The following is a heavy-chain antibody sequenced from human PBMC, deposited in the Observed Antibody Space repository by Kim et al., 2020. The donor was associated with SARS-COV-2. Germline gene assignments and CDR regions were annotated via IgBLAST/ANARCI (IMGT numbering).Heavy chain of an antibody. D-gene: IGHD4-17*01. CDR3: TKSPVTTHDAFDI. Sequence: GGSLRLSCAASGFTFSSYGMHWVRQAPGKGLEWVAVICYDGSDKYYAASVKGRFTISRDNSKNTLYLQINSLRAEDTAEYYCTKSPVTTHDAFDIWG. V-gene: IGHV3-33*06. J-gene: IGHJ3*02. CDR1: GFTFSSYG. CDR2: ICYDGSDK.